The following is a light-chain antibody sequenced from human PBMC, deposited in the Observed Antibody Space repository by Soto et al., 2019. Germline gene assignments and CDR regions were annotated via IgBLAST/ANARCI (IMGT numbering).Light chain of an antibody. CDR2: DAS. V-gene: IGKV3-11*01. CDR1: HSISSN. CDR3: QQRSNWPPIT. J-gene: IGKJ5*01. Sequence: EIVVTQSPATLSVSPGKRVILSCGASHSISSNLAWYQQKPGQAPRLLIYDASNRATGIPARFSGSGSGTDFTLTISSLEPEDFAVYYCQQRSNWPPITFGQGTRLEIK.